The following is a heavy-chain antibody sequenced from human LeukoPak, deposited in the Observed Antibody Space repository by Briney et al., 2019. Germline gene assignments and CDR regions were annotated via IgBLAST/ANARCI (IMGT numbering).Heavy chain of an antibody. D-gene: IGHD6-13*01. CDR1: GFTFSSYA. Sequence: GRSLRLSCAASGFTFSSYAMHWVRQAPGKGLEWVAVISYDGSNKYYADSVKGRFTISRDNSKSTLYLQMNSLRAEDTAVYYCARDLWQHGFDYWGQGILVTVSS. CDR3: ARDLWQHGFDY. J-gene: IGHJ4*02. CDR2: ISYDGSNK. V-gene: IGHV3-30-3*01.